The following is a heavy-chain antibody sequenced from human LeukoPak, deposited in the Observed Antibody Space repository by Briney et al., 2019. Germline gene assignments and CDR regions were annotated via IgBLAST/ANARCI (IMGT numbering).Heavy chain of an antibody. J-gene: IGHJ4*02. CDR1: GESFSGYY. CDR3: ARLTVGALDY. CDR2: INHSGST. V-gene: IGHV4-34*01. D-gene: IGHD1-26*01. Sequence: PSETLSLTCDVYGESFSGYYWSWIRQTPGKGLEWIGEINHSGSTNYNPSLKSRVTISGDMSKNQFSLKVTSVTAADTAVYYCARLTVGALDYWGQGTLVTVSS.